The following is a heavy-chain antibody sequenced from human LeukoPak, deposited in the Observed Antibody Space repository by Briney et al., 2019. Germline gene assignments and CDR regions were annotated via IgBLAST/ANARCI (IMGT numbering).Heavy chain of an antibody. CDR3: ARHARGYSYGRLDY. CDR1: GGSFSGYY. CDR2: INHSGGT. V-gene: IGHV4-34*01. D-gene: IGHD5-18*01. J-gene: IGHJ4*02. Sequence: SETLSLTCAVYGGSFSGYYWSWIRQPPGKGLEWIGEINHSGGTNYNPSLKSRVTISVDTSKNQFSLKLSSVTAADTAVYYCARHARGYSYGRLDYWGQGTLVTVSS.